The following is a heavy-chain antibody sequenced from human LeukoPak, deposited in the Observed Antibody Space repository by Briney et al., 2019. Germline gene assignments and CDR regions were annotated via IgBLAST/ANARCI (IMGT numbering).Heavy chain of an antibody. CDR1: GGSISSYY. D-gene: IGHD1-7*01. CDR2: IYYSGST. CDR3: AREGGETRELGYGMDV. V-gene: IGHV4-59*01. Sequence: SETLSLTCTVSGGSISSYYWSWIRQPPGKGLEWIGYIYYSGSTNYNPSLKSRVTISVDTSKNQFSLKLGSVTAADTAVYYCAREGGETRELGYGMDVWGQGTTVTVSS. J-gene: IGHJ6*02.